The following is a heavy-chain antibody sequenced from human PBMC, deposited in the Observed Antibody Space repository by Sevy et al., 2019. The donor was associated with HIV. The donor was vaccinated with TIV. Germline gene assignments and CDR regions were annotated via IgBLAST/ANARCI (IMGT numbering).Heavy chain of an antibody. D-gene: IGHD2-15*01. J-gene: IGHJ3*01. V-gene: IGHV3-23*01. CDR1: GFPFSSYA. CDR3: AKDVVAVVGDAFDV. CDR2: TGGRGGAT. Sequence: GALRLSCAASGFPFSSYAMNWVRQGPGKGLEWVSATGGRGGATYYADSVKGRFTISRDNSKNTLYLQMDSLRAEDTAVYYCAKDVVAVVGDAFDVWGQGTMVTVSS.